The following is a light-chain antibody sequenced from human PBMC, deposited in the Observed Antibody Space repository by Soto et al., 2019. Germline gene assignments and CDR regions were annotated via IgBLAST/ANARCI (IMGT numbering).Light chain of an antibody. CDR2: GAS. J-gene: IGKJ1*01. Sequence: EIVMTQSPATLSVSPGERATLSCRASQSVRSNLAWYQQKPGQAPRLLIYGASTRATGIPARFSGSGSGTEFTLTIRRLQSEDFAVYYCQQYSNWPPGTFGQGTKVEIK. CDR1: QSVRSN. V-gene: IGKV3-15*01. CDR3: QQYSNWPPGT.